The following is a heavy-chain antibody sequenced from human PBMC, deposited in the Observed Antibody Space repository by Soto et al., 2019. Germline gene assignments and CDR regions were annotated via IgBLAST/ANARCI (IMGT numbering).Heavy chain of an antibody. Sequence: QVQLVESGGGVVQPGRSLRLSCAASGFTFSSYGMHWVRQAPGKGLEWVAVISYDGSNKYYVDSVKGRFTISRDNSKNTLYLQMNSLRAEDTAVYYCAKGAGWYGYYYYGMDVWGQGTTVTVSS. CDR2: ISYDGSNK. J-gene: IGHJ6*02. CDR3: AKGAGWYGYYYYGMDV. D-gene: IGHD6-19*01. V-gene: IGHV3-30*18. CDR1: GFTFSSYG.